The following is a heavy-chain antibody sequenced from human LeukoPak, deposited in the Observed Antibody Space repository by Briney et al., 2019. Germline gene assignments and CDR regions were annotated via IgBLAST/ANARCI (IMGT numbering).Heavy chain of an antibody. CDR2: ISSSSSYI. CDR3: ARDPVYGSGSYYNINWFDP. Sequence: PGGSLRLSCAASGLTGSHNYVSWVRQAPGKGLEWVSSISSSSSYIYYADSVKGRFIISRDNAENSLYLQMNSLRAEDTAVYYCARDPVYGSGSYYNINWFDPWGQGTLVTVSS. V-gene: IGHV3-21*01. CDR1: GLTGSHNY. J-gene: IGHJ5*02. D-gene: IGHD3-10*01.